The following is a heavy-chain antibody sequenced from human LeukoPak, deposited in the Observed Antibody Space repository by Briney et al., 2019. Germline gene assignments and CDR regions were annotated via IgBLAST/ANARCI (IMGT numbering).Heavy chain of an antibody. V-gene: IGHV3-30-3*01. Sequence: PGGSLRLSCAASGFTFSSYAMHWVRQAPGKGLEWVAVISYDGSNEYYADSVKGRFTISRDNSKNTLYLQMNSLRAEDTAVYYCARSGDYLGAEYFQHWGQGTLVTVSS. CDR1: GFTFSSYA. D-gene: IGHD3-16*01. CDR3: ARSGDYLGAEYFQH. CDR2: ISYDGSNE. J-gene: IGHJ1*01.